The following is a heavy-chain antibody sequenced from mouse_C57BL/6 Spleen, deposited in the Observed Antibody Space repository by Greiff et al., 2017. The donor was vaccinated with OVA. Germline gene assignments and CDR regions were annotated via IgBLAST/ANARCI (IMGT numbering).Heavy chain of an antibody. CDR2: IDPEDGET. V-gene: IGHV14-2*01. J-gene: IGHJ3*01. CDR3: ARNYGSSYRGFAY. CDR1: GFNIKDYY. D-gene: IGHD1-1*01. Sequence: EVQLQQSGAELVKPGASVKLSCTASGFNIKDYYMHWVKQRTEHGLEWIGRIDPEDGETKYAPKFQGKATLTADTSSNTAYLQRSSLTSEDTAVYDCARNYGSSYRGFAYWGQGTLVTVSA.